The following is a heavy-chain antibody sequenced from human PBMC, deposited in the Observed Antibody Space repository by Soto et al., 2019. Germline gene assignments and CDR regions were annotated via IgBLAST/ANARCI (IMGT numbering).Heavy chain of an antibody. CDR2: ISASGNST. CDR1: GCSFSRNT. J-gene: IGHJ4*01. D-gene: IGHD3-10*01. CDR3: PTHRPGAPLSGQDHFDY. V-gene: IGHV3-23*01. Sequence: PRGPLRLSWAASGCSFSRNTKSWVRQAPGKGLESVSTISASGNSTYSAYSEKGRFCSSRYNPKNMLYLQMHSLIDQDTALWYCPTHRPGAPLSGQDHFDYWDHRTLVTVSS.